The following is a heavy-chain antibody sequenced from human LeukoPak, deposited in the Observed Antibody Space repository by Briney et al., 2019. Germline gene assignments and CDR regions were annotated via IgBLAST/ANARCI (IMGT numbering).Heavy chain of an antibody. V-gene: IGHV3-23*01. CDR2: ISGSGGST. CDR3: AKSRYSSSWYYFDY. D-gene: IGHD6-13*01. Sequence: GGSLRLSCAASGFTFSSYAMSWVRQAPGKGLEWVSAISGSGGSTYYADSVKGRFTISRDNSKNTLYLQMNSLRAEDSAVYYCAKSRYSSSWYYFDYWGQGTLVTVSS. J-gene: IGHJ4*02. CDR1: GFTFSSYA.